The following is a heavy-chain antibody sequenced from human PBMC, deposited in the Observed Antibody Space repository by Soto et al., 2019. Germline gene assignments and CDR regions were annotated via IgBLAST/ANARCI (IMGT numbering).Heavy chain of an antibody. CDR1: GGSVSSGSYY. Sequence: QVQLQESGPGLVKPSETLSLTCTVSGGSVSSGSYYWSWIRQPPGKGLEWIGYIYYSGSTNYNPSLNSRVTIPVDTSKNPFSLKLSSVTAADTAVYYCARALLLRLGELSVRRTDYGMDVWGQGTTVTVSS. V-gene: IGHV4-61*01. D-gene: IGHD3-16*02. CDR3: ARALLLRLGELSVRRTDYGMDV. J-gene: IGHJ6*02. CDR2: IYYSGST.